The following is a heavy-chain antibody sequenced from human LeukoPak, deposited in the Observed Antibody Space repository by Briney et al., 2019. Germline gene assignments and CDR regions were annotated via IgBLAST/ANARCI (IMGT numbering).Heavy chain of an antibody. CDR1: GGSISSSSYY. D-gene: IGHD3/OR15-3a*01. CDR2: IYYSGST. CDR3: ARQTGSGLFTLP. V-gene: IGHV4-39*07. Sequence: SETLSLTCTVSGGSISSSSYYWGWIRRPPGKGLEWIGSIYYSGSTYYNPSLKSRVTISVDTSKNQFSLKLSSVTAADTAVYYCARQTGSGLFTLPGGQGTLVTVSS. J-gene: IGHJ4*02.